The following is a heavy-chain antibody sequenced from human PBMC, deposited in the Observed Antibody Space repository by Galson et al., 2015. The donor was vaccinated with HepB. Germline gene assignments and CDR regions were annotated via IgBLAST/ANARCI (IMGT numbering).Heavy chain of an antibody. J-gene: IGHJ4*02. CDR1: GFTFRSYA. D-gene: IGHD1-26*01. CDR2: ISDSGDST. CDR3: AKDRPSRVGPTPVDY. Sequence: SLRLSCAASGFTFRSYAMNWVRQAPGKGLEWVSGISDSGDSTHYVNYVKGRFTISRDNSKSTLFLQMNSLRDEDTAVYYCAKDRPSRVGPTPVDYWGQGTLVTVSS. V-gene: IGHV3-23*01.